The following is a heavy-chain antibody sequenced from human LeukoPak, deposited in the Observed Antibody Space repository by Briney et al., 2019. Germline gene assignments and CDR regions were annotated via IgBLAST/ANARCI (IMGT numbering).Heavy chain of an antibody. CDR2: ISSSSCYI. V-gene: IGHV3-21*01. CDR3: ARCYFDSSGSLGFDY. D-gene: IGHD6-19*01. Sequence: GGSLRLSCAASGFTFSSFSLNWVRQAPGKGLEWVSSISSSSCYIYYADSVKGRFTISRDNAKNSLSLQMNSLRAEDTAVYYCARCYFDSSGSLGFDYWGQGTLVTVSS. J-gene: IGHJ4*02. CDR1: GFTFSSFS.